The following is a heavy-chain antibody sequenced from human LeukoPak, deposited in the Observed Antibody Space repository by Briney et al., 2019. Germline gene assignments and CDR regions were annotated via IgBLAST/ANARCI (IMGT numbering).Heavy chain of an antibody. J-gene: IGHJ4*02. Sequence: SETLSLTCTVSGGSISSSSYYWGWIRQPPGKGLVWIGSIYHSGSTYYNASLQSRVTISIDTSRNQFSLRLNSVTAADTAMYYCAKSGGYGLIDCWGQGTLVTVSS. CDR3: AKSGGYGLIDC. CDR2: IYHSGST. V-gene: IGHV4-39*01. CDR1: GGSISSSSYY. D-gene: IGHD1-26*01.